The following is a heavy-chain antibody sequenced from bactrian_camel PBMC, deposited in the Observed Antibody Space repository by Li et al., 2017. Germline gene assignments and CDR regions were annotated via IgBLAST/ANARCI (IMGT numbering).Heavy chain of an antibody. Sequence: HVQLVESGGGLVQPGGSLRLSCVASGYLDGTYCMGWFRRVPGKEREGVAVIDATGRTSYADSVKGRFTISLDNAKNTLYLQMDNLKPEDTAMYYCNTLWPNYGRAFPCSSNPHVYWGQGTQVTVS. CDR1: GYLDGTYC. CDR2: IDATGRT. CDR3: NTLWPNYGRAFPCSSNPHVY. V-gene: IGHV3S53*01. D-gene: IGHD5*01. J-gene: IGHJ4*01.